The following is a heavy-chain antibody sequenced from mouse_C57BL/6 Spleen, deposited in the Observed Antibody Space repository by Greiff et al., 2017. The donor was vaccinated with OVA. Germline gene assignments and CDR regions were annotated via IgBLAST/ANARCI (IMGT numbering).Heavy chain of an antibody. V-gene: IGHV1-18*01. CDR1: GYTFTDYN. D-gene: IGHD1-1*01. J-gene: IGHJ2*01. Sequence: EVQLQQSGPELVKPGASVKIPCKASGYTFTDYNMDWVKQSHGKSLEWIGDINPNNGGTIYNQKFKGKATLTVDKSSSTAYMELRSLTSEDTAVYYWARSPHYYGSSYDYFDYWGKGTTLTVSS. CDR3: ARSPHYYGSSYDYFDY. CDR2: INPNNGGT.